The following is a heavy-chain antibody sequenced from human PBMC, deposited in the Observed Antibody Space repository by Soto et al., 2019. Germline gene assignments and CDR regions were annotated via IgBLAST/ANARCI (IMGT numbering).Heavy chain of an antibody. D-gene: IGHD3-10*01. J-gene: IGHJ4*02. CDR1: GVTFSSYA. V-gene: IGHV1-69*13. CDR3: AYYGSGSSLAYYFDY. Sequence: VKVSCKASGVTFSSYAISWVRQAPGQGLEWMGGIIPIFGTANYAQKFQGRVTITADESTSTAYMELSSLRSEDTAVYYCAYYGSGSSLAYYFDYWGQGTLVTVSS. CDR2: IIPIFGTA.